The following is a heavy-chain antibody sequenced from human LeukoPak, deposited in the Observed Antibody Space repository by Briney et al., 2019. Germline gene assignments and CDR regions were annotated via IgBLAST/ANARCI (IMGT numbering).Heavy chain of an antibody. V-gene: IGHV4-34*01. CDR2: INHSGST. J-gene: IGHJ6*03. Sequence: PSETLSLTCAVYGGSFSGCYWSWIRQPPGKGLEWIGEINHSGSTNYNPSLKSRVTISVDKSKNQFSLKLSSVTAADTAVYYCASRAVRGVSDYYYYYMDVWGKGTTVTVSS. D-gene: IGHD3-10*01. CDR1: GGSFSGCY. CDR3: ASRAVRGVSDYYYYYMDV.